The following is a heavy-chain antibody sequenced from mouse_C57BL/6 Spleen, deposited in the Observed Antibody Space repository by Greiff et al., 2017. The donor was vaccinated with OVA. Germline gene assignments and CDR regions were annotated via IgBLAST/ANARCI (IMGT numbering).Heavy chain of an antibody. J-gene: IGHJ2*01. D-gene: IGHD2-1*01. CDR1: GYTFTSYT. CDR2: INPSSGYT. Sequence: VMLVESGAELARPGASVKMSCKASGYTFTSYTMHWVKQRPGQGLEWIGYINPSSGYTKYNQKFKDKATLTADKSSSTAYMQLSSLTSEDSAVYYCATYGNFDYWGQGTTLTVSS. V-gene: IGHV1-4*01. CDR3: ATYGNFDY.